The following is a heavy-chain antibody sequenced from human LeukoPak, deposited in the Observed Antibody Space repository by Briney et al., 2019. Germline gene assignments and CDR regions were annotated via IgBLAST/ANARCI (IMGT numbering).Heavy chain of an antibody. CDR2: ITTGDSNT. CDR3: AKDGGLWVSAHWGDS. CDR1: GFTFSSYT. J-gene: IGHJ4*02. Sequence: PGGSLRLSCTASGFTFSSYTMTWVRQAPGKGLKWVSTITTGDSNTYYADSVKGRFTVSRDDSKNTLYLQMNSPRAEDTAVYYCAKDGGLWVSAHWGDSWGRGTLVTVSS. D-gene: IGHD7-27*01. V-gene: IGHV3-23*01.